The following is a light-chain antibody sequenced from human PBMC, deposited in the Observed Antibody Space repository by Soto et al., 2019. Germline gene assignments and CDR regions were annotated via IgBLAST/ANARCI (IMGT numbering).Light chain of an antibody. Sequence: EIVLTQSPGTLSLSPGERATLSCRASQSVSNFLAWYQQKPGQAPRLLIYDASNRATGVPARFSGSGSGTDFTLTISSLDLEDFAVYFCQQYGSSWTFGQGTKVDIK. CDR2: DAS. J-gene: IGKJ1*01. CDR1: QSVSNF. CDR3: QQYGSSWT. V-gene: IGKV3-11*01.